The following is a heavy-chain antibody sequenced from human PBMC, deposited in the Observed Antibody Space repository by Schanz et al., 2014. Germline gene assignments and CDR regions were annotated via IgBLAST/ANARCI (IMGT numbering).Heavy chain of an antibody. V-gene: IGHV3-11*06. CDR3: AKEGAWDYVPPGH. D-gene: IGHD4-17*01. CDR1: GFSFSDYG. Sequence: QVQLVESGGGVVQPGRSLRLSCAGSGFSFSDYGMHWVRQAPGRGLEWVAYIRRSRIYTNYADSVKGRFTISRDNAKNSLYLQMNSLRAEDTAVYYCAKEGAWDYVPPGHWGQGTLVTVSS. J-gene: IGHJ4*02. CDR2: IRRSRIYT.